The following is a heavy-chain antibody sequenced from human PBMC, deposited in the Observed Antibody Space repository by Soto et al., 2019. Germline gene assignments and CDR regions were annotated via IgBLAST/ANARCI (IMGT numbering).Heavy chain of an antibody. V-gene: IGHV4-34*01. Sequence: QVQLQQWGAGLLKPSETLSLTCAVYGGSFSGYYWTWIRQPPGKGLEWVGEIGHSGSATSSPSLKSRVTISVDTSNNQCSLRLSSVTAADTAVYYCARGGNCIVSSCPLGSHYGMDVWGQGTTVTVSS. J-gene: IGHJ6*02. CDR1: GGSFSGYY. CDR2: IGHSGSA. D-gene: IGHD2-15*01. CDR3: ARGGNCIVSSCPLGSHYGMDV.